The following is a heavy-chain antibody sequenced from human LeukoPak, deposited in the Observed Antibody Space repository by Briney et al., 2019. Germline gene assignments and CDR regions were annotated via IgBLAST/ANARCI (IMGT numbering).Heavy chain of an antibody. J-gene: IGHJ4*02. CDR3: ARDLGVDIVVVVAATPYVVDY. CDR1: GYTFTSYG. V-gene: IGHV1-18*01. CDR2: IGAYNGNT. D-gene: IGHD2-15*01. Sequence: GASVKVSCKASGYTFTSYGISWVRQAPGQGLEWMGRIGAYNGNTNYAQKLQGRVTMTTDPSTSTAYMTRRSLRSDDTAVYYCARDLGVDIVVVVAATPYVVDYWGQGTLVTVSS.